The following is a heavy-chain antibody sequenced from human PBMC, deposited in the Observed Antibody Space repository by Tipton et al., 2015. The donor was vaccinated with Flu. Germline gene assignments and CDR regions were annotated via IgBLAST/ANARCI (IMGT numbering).Heavy chain of an antibody. J-gene: IGHJ3*02. CDR2: IYYSGST. V-gene: IGHV4-39*07. CDR3: ARGLGVVVAVAFDI. Sequence: TLSLTCTVSGGSISSSSYYWGWIRQPPGKGLEWIGTIYYSGSTYYNPSLKSRVTMSVDTSKNQFSLKLSSVTAADTAVYYCARGLGVVVAVAFDIWGQGTMVTVSS. D-gene: IGHD2-15*01. CDR1: GGSISSSSYY.